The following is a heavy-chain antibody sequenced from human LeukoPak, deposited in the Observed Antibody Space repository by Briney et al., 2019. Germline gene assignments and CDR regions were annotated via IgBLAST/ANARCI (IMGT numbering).Heavy chain of an antibody. CDR1: GFTFSYYN. Sequence: GGSLRLSCAASGFTFSYYNMNWVRQAPGKGLEWVSSISTSSSYIYYTDSVKGRFTISRDNAKNSLYLQMNSLRAEDTAVYYCARSGNTGRNWYFDLWGRGTLVTVAS. D-gene: IGHD3-10*01. V-gene: IGHV3-21*01. J-gene: IGHJ2*01. CDR2: ISTSSSYI. CDR3: ARSGNTGRNWYFDL.